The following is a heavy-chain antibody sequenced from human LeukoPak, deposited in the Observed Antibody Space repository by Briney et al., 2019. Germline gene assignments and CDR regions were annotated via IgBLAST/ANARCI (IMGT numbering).Heavy chain of an antibody. CDR1: GGSFSGYY. CDR3: ARGPNPVMMTAILDY. Sequence: SETLSLTCAVYGGSFSGYYWSWIRQPPGKGLEWIGEINHSGSANYNPSLKGRLTISVDTSKSQFSLNLRSVSAADTAVYYCARGPNPVMMTAILDYWGQGALVTVSS. CDR2: INHSGSA. D-gene: IGHD2-21*02. J-gene: IGHJ4*02. V-gene: IGHV4-34*01.